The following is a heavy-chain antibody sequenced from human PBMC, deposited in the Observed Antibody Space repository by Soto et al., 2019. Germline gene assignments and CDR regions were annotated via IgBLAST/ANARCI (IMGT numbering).Heavy chain of an antibody. CDR1: GGSISSYY. CDR3: VRQGIGVLQGPVDV. D-gene: IGHD3-10*01. CDR2: IYYSGST. V-gene: IGHV4-59*08. J-gene: IGHJ6*02. Sequence: SETLSLTCTVSGGSISSYYWSWIRQPPGKGLEWIGYIYYSGSTNYNPSLKSRVTISVDTSKNQFSLKLSSVTAADTAVYYCVRQGIGVLQGPVDVWGQGTTVTVSS.